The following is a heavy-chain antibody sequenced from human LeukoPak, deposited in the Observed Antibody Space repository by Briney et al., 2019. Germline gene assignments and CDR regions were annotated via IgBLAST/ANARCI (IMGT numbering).Heavy chain of an antibody. V-gene: IGHV4-59*12. Sequence: RTSETLSLTCTVSGGSISSYYWSWIRQPPGKGLEWIGYIYYSGSTYYNPSLKSRVTISVDTSKNQFSLKVSSVTAADTAVYYCARDLAGHFGGFYFDYWGQGALVTVSS. J-gene: IGHJ4*02. CDR2: IYYSGST. CDR1: GGSISSYY. D-gene: IGHD2-21*01. CDR3: ARDLAGHFGGFYFDY.